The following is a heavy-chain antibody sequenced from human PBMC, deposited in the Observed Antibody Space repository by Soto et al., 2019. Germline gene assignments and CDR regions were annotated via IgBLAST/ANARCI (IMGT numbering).Heavy chain of an antibody. CDR2: IKQDGSEK. J-gene: IGHJ6*03. V-gene: IGHV3-7*01. D-gene: IGHD2-2*01. CDR1: GFTFSSDW. CDR3: AREGEDIVVVPAATYYYYYYMDV. Sequence: GALRLSCAASGFTFSSDWMSWVRQAPGKGLEWVANIKQDGSEKYYVDSAKGRFTISRDNAKNSLYLQMNSLRAEDTAVYYCAREGEDIVVVPAATYYYYYYMDVWGKGTTVTVSS.